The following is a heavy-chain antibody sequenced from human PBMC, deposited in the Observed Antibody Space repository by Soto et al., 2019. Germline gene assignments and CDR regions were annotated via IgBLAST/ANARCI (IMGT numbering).Heavy chain of an antibody. V-gene: IGHV1-18*01. D-gene: IGHD3-16*02. CDR2: ISAYNGNT. Sequence: ASVKVSCKASGYTFTSYGISWVRQAPGQGLEWMGWISAYNGNTNYAQKLQGRVTMTTDTSTSTAYMELRSLRSDDTAVYYCALRLSYTSLSNDAFDIWGQGTMVTVSS. J-gene: IGHJ3*02. CDR1: GYTFTSYG. CDR3: ALRLSYTSLSNDAFDI.